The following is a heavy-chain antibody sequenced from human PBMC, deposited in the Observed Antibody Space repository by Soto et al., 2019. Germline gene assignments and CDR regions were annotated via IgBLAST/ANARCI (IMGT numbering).Heavy chain of an antibody. V-gene: IGHV4-4*07. D-gene: IGHD5-12*01. CDR1: GGSISTFY. CDR3: AREGSYSAYNFAHGIQLWSFDF. J-gene: IGHJ4*02. Sequence: SETLSLTCTVSGGSISTFYWSWVRQPAGKGLEWIGRIFSSGSTSFNPSLESRVAMSVDTSKNHFSLNLSSVTAADMAVYYCAREGSYSAYNFAHGIQLWSFDFWGQGALVTVSS. CDR2: IFSSGST.